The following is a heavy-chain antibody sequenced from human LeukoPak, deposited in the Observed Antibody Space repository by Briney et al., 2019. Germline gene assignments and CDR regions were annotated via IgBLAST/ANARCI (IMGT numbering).Heavy chain of an antibody. V-gene: IGHV3-23*01. CDR1: GFTFSSYA. D-gene: IGHD3-3*01. J-gene: IGHJ3*01. CDR3: AKDLQYYDFWSGSL. CDR2: ISGSGGST. Sequence: GALRLSCAASGFTFSSYAMSWVRQAPGKGLEWVSAISGSGGSTYYADSVKGRFTISRDNSKNTLYLQMNSLRAEDTAVYYCAKDLQYYDFWSGSLWGQGTMVTVSS.